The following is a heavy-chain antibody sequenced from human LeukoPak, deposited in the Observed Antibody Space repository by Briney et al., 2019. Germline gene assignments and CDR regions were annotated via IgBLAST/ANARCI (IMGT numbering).Heavy chain of an antibody. CDR1: GYSISSGYY. J-gene: IGHJ4*02. D-gene: IGHD1-26*01. Sequence: SETLSLTCAVSGYSISSGYYWGWIRQPPGKGLEWIGSIYHSGSTYYNPSLKSRATISVDTSKNQFSLKLSSVTAADTAVYYCARPGIVGDDDYWGQGTLVTVSS. CDR2: IYHSGST. V-gene: IGHV4-38-2*01. CDR3: ARPGIVGDDDY.